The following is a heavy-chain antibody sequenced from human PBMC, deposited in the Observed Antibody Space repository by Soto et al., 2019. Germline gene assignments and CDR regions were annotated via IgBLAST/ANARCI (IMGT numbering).Heavy chain of an antibody. Sequence: WGSLRLSCAASGFTFNIYGMHWVRQAPDKGLEWVALISYDGSNQYYADSVKGRFTISRDNSKNTLFLQMNSLRADDTAVYYCAKDQASGQGSFDSWGQGTLVTVSS. V-gene: IGHV3-30*18. J-gene: IGHJ4*02. CDR2: ISYDGSNQ. CDR1: GFTFNIYG. CDR3: AKDQASGQGSFDS.